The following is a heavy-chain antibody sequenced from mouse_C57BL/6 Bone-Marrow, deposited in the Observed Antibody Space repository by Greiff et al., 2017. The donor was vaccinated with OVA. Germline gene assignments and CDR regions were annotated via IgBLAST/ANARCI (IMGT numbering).Heavy chain of an antibody. J-gene: IGHJ2*01. CDR3: ARWTIFDY. V-gene: IGHV1-64*01. Sequence: QVHVKQPGAELVKPGASVKLSCKASGYTFTSYWMHWVKQRPGQGLEWIGMIHPNSGSTNYNEKFKSKATLTVDKSSSTAYMQLSSLTSEDSAVYYCARWTIFDYWGQGTTLTVSS. CDR2: IHPNSGST. D-gene: IGHD1-1*02. CDR1: GYTFTSYW.